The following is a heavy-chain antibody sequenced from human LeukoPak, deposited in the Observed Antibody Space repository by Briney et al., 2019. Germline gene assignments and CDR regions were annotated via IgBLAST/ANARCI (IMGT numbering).Heavy chain of an antibody. CDR3: ASRNYGIAVAGTVAI. J-gene: IGHJ3*02. Sequence: SETLSLTCAVYGGSFGGYYWSWIRQPPGKGLEWIGEINHSGSTNYNPSLKSRVTISVDTSKNQFSLKLSSVTAADTAVYYCASRNYGIAVAGTVAIWGQGTMVTVSS. D-gene: IGHD6-19*01. V-gene: IGHV4-34*01. CDR2: INHSGST. CDR1: GGSFGGYY.